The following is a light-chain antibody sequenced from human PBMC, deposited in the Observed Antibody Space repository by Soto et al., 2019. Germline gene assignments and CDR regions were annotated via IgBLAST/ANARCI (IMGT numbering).Light chain of an antibody. J-gene: IGLJ3*02. CDR3: CSYAGTSSWV. CDR1: SSNIGSYNF. Sequence: QSALTQPASVSGSPGQSITISCTGTSSNIGSYNFVSWYQQRPGRAPKLMFFEATKRPSGVPPRFSGSKSGNTASLTISGLQAEDEADYYCCSYAGTSSWVFGGGTKLT. V-gene: IGLV2-23*01. CDR2: EAT.